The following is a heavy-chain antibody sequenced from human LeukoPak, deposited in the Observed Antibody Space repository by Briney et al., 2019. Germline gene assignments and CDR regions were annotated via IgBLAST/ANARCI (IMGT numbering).Heavy chain of an antibody. D-gene: IGHD6-19*01. J-gene: IGHJ5*02. V-gene: IGHV4-4*09. CDR1: GDSISTYY. CDR3: AKTGRPNNSGWYRWFDP. Sequence: SDTLSLTCTVSGDSISTYYWSWIRQPPGKGLEWTGCICNSGGTNYNPSLKSRVTISEDTSKNQFSLNLSSVTAADTAVYYCAKTGRPNNSGWYRWFDPWGQGTLVTASS. CDR2: ICNSGGT.